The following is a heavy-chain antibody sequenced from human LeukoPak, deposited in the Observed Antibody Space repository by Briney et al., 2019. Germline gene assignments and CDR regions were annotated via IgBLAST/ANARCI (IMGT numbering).Heavy chain of an antibody. V-gene: IGHV4-4*07. CDR2: IYGRGNT. Sequence: SETLSLTRTVSGASISSYYWSWIRQPAGKGLEWIGRIYGRGNTKYNPSLTSRVTMSVDTSKNRFSLKLSSVTAADTAVYYCARDRYSGYDGFGAFDIWGQGTMVTVSS. J-gene: IGHJ3*02. CDR3: ARDRYSGYDGFGAFDI. D-gene: IGHD5-12*01. CDR1: GASISSYY.